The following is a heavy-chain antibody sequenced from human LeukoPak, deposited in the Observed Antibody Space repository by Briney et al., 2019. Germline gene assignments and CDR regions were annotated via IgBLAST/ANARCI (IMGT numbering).Heavy chain of an antibody. CDR2: IWYDGQTK. D-gene: IGHD6-19*01. J-gene: IGHJ4*02. CDR1: GFIFSNYA. CDR3: AREWGRIAVAGGPGY. V-gene: IGHV3-33*01. Sequence: PGESLRLSCEASGFIFSNYAMHWVRQAPGKGLQWVALIWYDGQTKFYGDSVKGRFTISRDNSGSTLSLHMSSLRAEDTAVYYCAREWGRIAVAGGPGYWGQGALVTVSS.